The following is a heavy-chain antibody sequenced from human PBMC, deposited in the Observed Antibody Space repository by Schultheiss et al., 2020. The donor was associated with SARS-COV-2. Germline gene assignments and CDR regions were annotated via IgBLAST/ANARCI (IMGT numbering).Heavy chain of an antibody. CDR1: GYTFTSYY. V-gene: IGHV1-2*02. Sequence: ASVKVSCKASGYTFTSYYMHWVRQAPGQGLEWMGWINPNSGGTNYAQKFQGRVTMTRDTSISTAYMELSRLRSEDTAVYYCAREDDYGDFFDYWGQGTLVTVSS. CDR3: AREDDYGDFFDY. J-gene: IGHJ4*02. D-gene: IGHD4-17*01. CDR2: INPNSGGT.